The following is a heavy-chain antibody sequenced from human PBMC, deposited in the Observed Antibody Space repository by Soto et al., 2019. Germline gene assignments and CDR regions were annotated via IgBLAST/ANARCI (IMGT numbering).Heavy chain of an antibody. J-gene: IGHJ1*01. CDR2: IYWDDSK. D-gene: IGHD1-26*01. CDR1: GFSLTTDRVG. CDR3: ADAYGGRSLY. Sequence: QITLKESGPTLVKPTQTLTLTCTFSGFSLTTDRVGVGWIRQPPGEALEWLAVIYWDDSKTYRPSLESRLTISTVTSNSQVALTMTNMDSLDTAPYYCADAYGGRSLYWGQGTLVTVAS. V-gene: IGHV2-5*02.